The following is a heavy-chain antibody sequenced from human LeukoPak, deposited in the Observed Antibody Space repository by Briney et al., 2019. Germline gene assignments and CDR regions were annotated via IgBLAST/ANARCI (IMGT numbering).Heavy chain of an antibody. CDR2: IYTSGST. CDR3: ARTPPGIMITFGGVIVTNYAFDI. CDR1: GDSIRSGSFY. V-gene: IGHV4-61*02. Sequence: SETLSLTCTVAGDSIRSGSFYWSWIRQPAGKGLEWIGRIYTSGSTNYNPSLKSRVTMSVDTSKNQFSLKLSSVTAADTAVYYCARTPPGIMITFGGVIVTNYAFDIWGQGTMVTVSS. D-gene: IGHD3-16*02. J-gene: IGHJ3*02.